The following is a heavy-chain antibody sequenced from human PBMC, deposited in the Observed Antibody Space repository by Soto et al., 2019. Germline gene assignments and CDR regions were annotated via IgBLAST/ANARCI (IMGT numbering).Heavy chain of an antibody. V-gene: IGHV1-69*08. CDR2: IIPILGTP. Sequence: SVKVSCKVSGDTFSTYSISWVRQAPGQGLEWLGGIIPILGTPSYAQRFQDRVTITADKSTSTAYLEVSSLRSEDTAVYYCAREMSRDDRSCSYRPDYWGQGTLVTVSS. CDR3: AREMSRDDRSCSYRPDY. J-gene: IGHJ4*02. D-gene: IGHD3-22*01. CDR1: GDTFSTYS.